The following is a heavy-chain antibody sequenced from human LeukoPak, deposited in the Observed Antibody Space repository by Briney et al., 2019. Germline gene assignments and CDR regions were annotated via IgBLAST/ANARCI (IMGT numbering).Heavy chain of an antibody. D-gene: IGHD5-12*01. V-gene: IGHV3-43*01. J-gene: IGHJ5*02. CDR2: ISWDGGST. CDR1: GFTFDDYT. CDR3: AKDMEYSGYDTSFFSSPFDP. Sequence: PGGSLRLSCAASGFTFDDYTMHWVRQAPGKGLEWVSLISWDGGSTYYADSVKGRFTISRDNSKNSLYLQMNSLRTEDTALYYCAKDMEYSGYDTSFFSSPFDPWGQGTLVTVSS.